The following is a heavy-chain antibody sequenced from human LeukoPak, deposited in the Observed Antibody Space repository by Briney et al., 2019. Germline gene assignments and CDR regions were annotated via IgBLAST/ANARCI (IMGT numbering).Heavy chain of an antibody. CDR2: IKQDGSKK. CDR3: TRVGYIDEGIDY. D-gene: IGHD5-24*01. CDR1: GFTVSRNY. Sequence: GGSLRLSCAASGFTVSRNYVTWVRQAPGKGLEWVANIKQDGSKKSYVDSVKGRFTISRDNAKNSLYLQMNSLRAEDTAIYYCTRVGYIDEGIDYWGQGTLVTVSS. J-gene: IGHJ4*02. V-gene: IGHV3-7*04.